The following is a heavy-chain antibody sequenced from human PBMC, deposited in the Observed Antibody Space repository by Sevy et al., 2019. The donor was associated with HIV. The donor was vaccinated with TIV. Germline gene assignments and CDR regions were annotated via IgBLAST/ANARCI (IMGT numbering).Heavy chain of an antibody. CDR1: GFTVTFNS. V-gene: IGHV3-53*01. D-gene: IGHD6-19*01. CDR3: VRERAGIDH. CDR2: IYVGRNT. J-gene: IGHJ4*02. Sequence: GGSLRLSCAASGFTVTFNSMSWVRQAPGRGLVWVSVIYVGRNTYYADSVKGRFTIFRDSFKDTVDLQMDSRRPEDSGVYYCVRERAGIDHWGQGTLVTVSS.